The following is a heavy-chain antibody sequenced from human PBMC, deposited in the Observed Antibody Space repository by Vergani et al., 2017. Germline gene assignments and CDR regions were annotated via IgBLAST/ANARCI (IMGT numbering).Heavy chain of an antibody. CDR1: GFALNRHA. D-gene: IGHD1-14*01. Sequence: QVQLVESGGGVVQPGTSLRLSCVVSGFALNRHAMYWVRQPPGKGLEWLVGISFDGTNEYYPDLVKDRFTISRDIAKNTLYLQVRSLRLEDTGVYHCVRDCCLCAGGKCCTEAWDYWGQGTPVTVSS. V-gene: IGHV3-30-3*01. CDR2: ISFDGTNE. J-gene: IGHJ4*02. CDR3: VRDCCLCAGGKCCTEAWDY.